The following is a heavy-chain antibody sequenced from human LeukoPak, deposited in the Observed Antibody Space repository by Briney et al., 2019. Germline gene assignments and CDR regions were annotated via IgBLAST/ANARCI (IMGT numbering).Heavy chain of an antibody. CDR1: GFSFSTYG. Sequence: GKPLRLSCAASGFSFSTYGMHWVRQPPGKGLEWVSSITSAGDYTCYADSVKGRLTISRDNAKNSLYLQMSSLSAEDTATYYCARETGAFDYWGQGTLVTVSS. J-gene: IGHJ4*02. CDR3: ARETGAFDY. CDR2: ITSAGDYT. V-gene: IGHV3-21*01. D-gene: IGHD3-10*01.